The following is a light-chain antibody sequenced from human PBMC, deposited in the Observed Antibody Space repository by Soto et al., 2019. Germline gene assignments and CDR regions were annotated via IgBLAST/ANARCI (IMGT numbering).Light chain of an antibody. CDR3: QQYGSSPGT. V-gene: IGKV3-20*01. Sequence: EIVLTQSPGTLSFSPGERATLSCRASQSVSSSYLAWYQQKPGQAPRLLIYGASSRATGIPDMFSGSGSGTDFALTISRMEPEGFGVYYCQQYGSSPGTFGQGTKVEIE. CDR2: GAS. CDR1: QSVSSSY. J-gene: IGKJ1*01.